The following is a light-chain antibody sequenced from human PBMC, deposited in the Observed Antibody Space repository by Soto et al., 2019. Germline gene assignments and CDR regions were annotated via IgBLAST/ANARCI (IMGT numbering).Light chain of an antibody. CDR3: SSFAGGNNLL. J-gene: IGLJ2*01. Sequence: QSALTQAPSASGSTGQSVTISCTGTSSDVGGYNFVSWYQQHPGKAPKLLIYEVSKRPSGVPDRFSGSKSDNTASLTVSGLQAEDETDYYCSSFAGGNNLLFGGGTKLTVL. CDR2: EVS. CDR1: SSDVGGYNF. V-gene: IGLV2-8*01.